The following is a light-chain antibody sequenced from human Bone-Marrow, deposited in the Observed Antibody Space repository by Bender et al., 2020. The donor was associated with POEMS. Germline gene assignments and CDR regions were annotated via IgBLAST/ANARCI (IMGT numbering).Light chain of an antibody. J-gene: IGLJ3*02. CDR3: SSYAGSKNWV. CDR2: EVI. CDR1: SSDIGGHDS. V-gene: IGLV2-8*01. Sequence: QSALTQPRSVSGSPGQSVTISCTATSSDIGGHDSVSWYQHHPGKAPKVMIFEVIQRPSGVPDRFSGSKSGNTASLTVSGLQAEDEADYYCSSYAGSKNWVFGGGTKLTVL.